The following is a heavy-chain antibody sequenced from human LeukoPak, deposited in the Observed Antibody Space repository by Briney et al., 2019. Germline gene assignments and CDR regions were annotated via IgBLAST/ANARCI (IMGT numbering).Heavy chain of an antibody. D-gene: IGHD3/OR15-3a*01. V-gene: IGHV3-11*01. CDR2: ISSSSKNI. CDR3: VRAIRETSTPPWTSGMYV. CDR1: VFTFSDYY. J-gene: IGHJ6*01. Sequence: GGSLRLSRAPSVFTFSDYYMTWIRQAPGTGLEWVSYISSSSKNIHYANPLRGRFTISSDNAKSSVYLQMNSLRAEEPAIYYCVRAIRETSTPPWTSGMYVWGEGTTVTVS.